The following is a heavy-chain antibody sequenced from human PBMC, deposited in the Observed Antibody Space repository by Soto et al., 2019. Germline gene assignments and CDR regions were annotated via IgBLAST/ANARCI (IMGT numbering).Heavy chain of an antibody. J-gene: IGHJ6*02. CDR3: AKDRGYYGSGSYLFSYGDYGMDV. V-gene: IGHV3-30-3*01. CDR2: ISYDGSNK. CDR1: GFTFSSYA. D-gene: IGHD3-10*01. Sequence: PGGSLRLSCAASGFTFSSYAMYWVRQAPGKGLEWVAVISYDGSNKYYADSVKGRFTISRDNSKSTLYLQMNSLRAEDTAVYYCAKDRGYYGSGSYLFSYGDYGMDVWGQGTTVTVSS.